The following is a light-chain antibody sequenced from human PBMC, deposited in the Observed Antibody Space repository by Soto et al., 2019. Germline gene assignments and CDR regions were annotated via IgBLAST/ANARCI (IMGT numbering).Light chain of an antibody. CDR1: SSNIVSNY. V-gene: IGLV1-47*02. J-gene: IGLJ2*01. Sequence: QSVLTQPPSASGTPGQSVTIAWSGSSSNIVSNYVFWYQQLPGTAPILLIDGDNQRPSGVPDRSSASKSGTSASLAISGLRSEDEADYYCAAWDASLSGVIFGGGTQLTVL. CDR3: AAWDASLSGVI. CDR2: GDN.